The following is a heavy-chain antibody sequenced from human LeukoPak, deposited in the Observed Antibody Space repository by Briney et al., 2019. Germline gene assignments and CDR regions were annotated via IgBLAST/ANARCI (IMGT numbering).Heavy chain of an antibody. CDR2: ISSSGSTI. CDR3: ARVDSSSRSLNY. CDR1: GFTFSSYE. J-gene: IGHJ4*02. D-gene: IGHD6-13*01. V-gene: IGHV3-48*03. Sequence: PAGSLRLSCVASGFTFSSYEMIWVRQAPGKGLEWVSYISSSGSTIYYADSVKGRFTISRDNVKYSTYLQMNTLRAEDTAIYYCARVDSSSRSLNYWGQGTLVTVSS.